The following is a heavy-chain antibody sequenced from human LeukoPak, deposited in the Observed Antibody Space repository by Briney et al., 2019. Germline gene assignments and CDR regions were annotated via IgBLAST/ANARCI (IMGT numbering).Heavy chain of an antibody. CDR2: IIPNLGTT. D-gene: IGHD3-22*01. CDR3: TTNDGGGYQWGDFFDF. J-gene: IGHJ4*02. V-gene: IGHV1-69*04. Sequence: ASLKVSCKASGGTSNSHAISWGRQAPGQGLEWMGRIIPNLGTTNRAQNFQDRVTLTADKSTNTAYMELTSPTSDDTAVYCATTNDGGGYQWGDFFDFWGQGTLVTVSS. CDR1: GGTSNSHA.